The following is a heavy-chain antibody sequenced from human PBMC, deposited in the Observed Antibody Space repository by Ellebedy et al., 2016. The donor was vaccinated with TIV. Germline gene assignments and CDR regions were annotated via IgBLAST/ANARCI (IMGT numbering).Heavy chain of an antibody. CDR1: GFIFSAYS. J-gene: IGHJ4*02. V-gene: IGHV3-48*02. CDR2: ISSTSNTI. Sequence: GESLKISCAASGFIFSAYSMSWVRQAPGKGLEWVAYISSTSNTIYYADAVKGRFTVSRDNANNSLFLQMNSLRDEDTSLYYCARGRGYPMVRGVPMFWGQGILVTVSS. CDR3: ARGRGYPMVRGVPMF. D-gene: IGHD3-10*01.